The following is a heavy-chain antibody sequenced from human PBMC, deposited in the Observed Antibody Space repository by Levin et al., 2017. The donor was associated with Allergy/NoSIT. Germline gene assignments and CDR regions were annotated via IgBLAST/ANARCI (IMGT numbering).Heavy chain of an antibody. J-gene: IGHJ4*02. Sequence: ASVKVSCKASGYTFTSYGISWVRQAPGQGLEWMGWISAYNGNTNYAQKLQGRVTMTTDTSTSTAYMELRSLRSDDTAVYYCARDQAPVLRFLEWYLLDYWGQGTLVTVSS. V-gene: IGHV1-18*01. CDR3: ARDQAPVLRFLEWYLLDY. CDR2: ISAYNGNT. D-gene: IGHD3-3*01. CDR1: GYTFTSYG.